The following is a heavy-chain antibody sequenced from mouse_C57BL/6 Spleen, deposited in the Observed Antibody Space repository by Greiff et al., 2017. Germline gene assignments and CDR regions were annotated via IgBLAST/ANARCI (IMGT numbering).Heavy chain of an antibody. J-gene: IGHJ3*01. CDR1: GYSITSGYY. V-gene: IGHV3-6*01. CDR2: ISYDGSN. D-gene: IGHD2-3*01. Sequence: EVQLVESGPGLVKPSQSLSLTCSVTGYSITSGYYWNWIRQFPGNKLEWMGYISYDGSNNYNPSLKNRISITRDTSKNQFFLKLNSVTTEDTATYYCAREEVYDGYFWFAYWGQGTLVTVSA. CDR3: AREEVYDGYFWFAY.